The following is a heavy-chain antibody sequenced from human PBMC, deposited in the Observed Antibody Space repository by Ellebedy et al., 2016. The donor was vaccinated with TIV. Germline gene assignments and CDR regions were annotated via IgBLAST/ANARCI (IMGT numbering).Heavy chain of an antibody. J-gene: IGHJ6*03. D-gene: IGHD6-6*01. CDR1: GFTFSDYY. V-gene: IGHV3-23*01. Sequence: GGSLRLSXAASGFTFSDYYMSWIRQAPGKGLEWVSAISGSGGSTYYADSVKGRFTISRDNSKNTLYLQMNSLRAEDTAVYYCAKTGVAARPVIYYMDVWGKGTTVTVSS. CDR3: AKTGVAARPVIYYMDV. CDR2: ISGSGGST.